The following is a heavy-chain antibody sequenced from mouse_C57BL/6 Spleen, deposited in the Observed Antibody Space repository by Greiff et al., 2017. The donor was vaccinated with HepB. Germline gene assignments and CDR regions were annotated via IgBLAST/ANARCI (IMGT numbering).Heavy chain of an antibody. CDR2: IDPENGDT. CDR1: GFNIKDDY. D-gene: IGHD1-1*01. CDR3: TTVTTVGSWFAY. Sequence: EVQLQQSGAELVRPGASVKLSCTASGFNIKDDYMHWVKQRPEQGLEWIGWIDPENGDTEYASKFQGKATITADTSSNTAYLQLSSLTSEDTAVYYCTTVTTVGSWFAYWGQGTLVTVSA. V-gene: IGHV14-4*01. J-gene: IGHJ3*01.